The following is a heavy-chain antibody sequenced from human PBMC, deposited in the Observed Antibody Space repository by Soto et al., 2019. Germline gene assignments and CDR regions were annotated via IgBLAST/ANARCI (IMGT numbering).Heavy chain of an antibody. V-gene: IGHV3-30*18. CDR3: AKDIGAELGIVRDYYGMDV. D-gene: IGHD7-27*01. CDR1: GFTFSSYG. J-gene: IGHJ6*02. Sequence: QVQLVESGGGVVQPGRSLRLSCAASGFTFSSYGMHWVRQAPGKGLEWGAVISYDGSNKYYADSVKGRFTISRDNSKNTLYLQMNSLRDEDTAVYYCAKDIGAELGIVRDYYGMDVWGQGTTVTVSS. CDR2: ISYDGSNK.